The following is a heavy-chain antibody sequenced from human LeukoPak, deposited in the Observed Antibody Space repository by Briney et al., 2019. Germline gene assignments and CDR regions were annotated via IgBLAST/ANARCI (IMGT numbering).Heavy chain of an antibody. CDR3: ARAFIYYGSGSYYTLTNWFDP. V-gene: IGHV1-69*05. CDR1: GGTFSSYA. D-gene: IGHD3-10*01. Sequence: SVKVSCKASGGTFSSYAISWVRQAPGQGLEWMGGIIPIFGTANYAQKFQGRVTITTDESTSTAYMELSSLRSEDTAVYYCARAFIYYGSGSYYTLTNWFDPWGQGTLVTVSS. CDR2: IIPIFGTA. J-gene: IGHJ5*02.